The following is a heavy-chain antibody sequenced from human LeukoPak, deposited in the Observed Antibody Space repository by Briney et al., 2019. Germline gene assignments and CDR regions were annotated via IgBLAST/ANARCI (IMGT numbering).Heavy chain of an antibody. J-gene: IGHJ3*02. CDR2: ISTSSSYI. D-gene: IGHD3-16*01. CDR1: GFTFSSYS. CDR3: VRDTFSPDAFDI. V-gene: IGHV3-21*01. Sequence: GGSLRLSCAASGFTFSSYSMNWVRQAPGKGLKWVSSISTSSSYIYSADSVKGRFTISRDNAKNSLYLQMNSLRAEDTAVYYCVRDTFSPDAFDIWGQGTMVTVSS.